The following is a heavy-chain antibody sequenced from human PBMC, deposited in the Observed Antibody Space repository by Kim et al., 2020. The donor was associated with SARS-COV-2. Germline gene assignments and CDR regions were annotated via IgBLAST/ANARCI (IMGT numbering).Heavy chain of an antibody. CDR2: INSDGSST. CDR3: QGNYHQYGLDV. J-gene: IGHJ6*02. CDR1: GFSFRSYW. Sequence: GGSLRLSCAASGFSFRSYWMHWVRQVPGKGLEWVSRINSDGSSTSYADSVKGRFTISRDNAKNTLYLQMNSLRAGDTAVYYCQGNYHQYGLDVWGQGTTVTVSS. V-gene: IGHV3-74*01.